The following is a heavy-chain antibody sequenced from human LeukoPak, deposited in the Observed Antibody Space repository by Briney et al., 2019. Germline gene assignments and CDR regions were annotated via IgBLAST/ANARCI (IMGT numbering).Heavy chain of an antibody. J-gene: IGHJ5*02. Sequence: GGSLRLSCAASGFTFGDYGMSWVRQAPGKGLEWVSGLNWDGGTTGHADSVKGRFTISRDNAKNSLYLQMNGLRVEDTAVYYCARVYYASWSGQPLSQHWLDPWGQGTLVTVSS. CDR1: GFTFGDYG. D-gene: IGHD3-3*01. V-gene: IGHV3-20*04. CDR3: ARVYYASWSGQPLSQHWLDP. CDR2: LNWDGGTT.